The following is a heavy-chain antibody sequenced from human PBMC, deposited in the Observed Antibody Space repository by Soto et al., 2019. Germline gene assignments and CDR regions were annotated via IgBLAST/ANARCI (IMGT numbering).Heavy chain of an antibody. J-gene: IGHJ6*02. CDR3: ARALWGPHGYYGMDV. Sequence: GESLKISCKGSGYSFTSYWISWVRQMPGKGLEWMGRIDPSDSYTNYSPSFQGHVTISADKSISTAYLQWSSLKASDTAMYYCARALWGPHGYYGMDVWGQGTTVTVSS. CDR1: GYSFTSYW. CDR2: IDPSDSYT. D-gene: IGHD3-16*01. V-gene: IGHV5-10-1*01.